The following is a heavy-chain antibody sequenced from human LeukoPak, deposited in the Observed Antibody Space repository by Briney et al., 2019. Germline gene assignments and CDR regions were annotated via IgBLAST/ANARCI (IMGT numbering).Heavy chain of an antibody. CDR1: GSSISSGYY. D-gene: IGHD3-9*01. Sequence: SETLSLTCTVSGSSISSGYYWGWIRQPPGKGLEWIGSIHHSGSTYYSPSLKSRVTISVDTSKNQFSLKLSSVTAADTAVYYCARDDILTGNNDYWGQGTLVTVSS. CDR3: ARDDILTGNNDY. V-gene: IGHV4-38-2*02. J-gene: IGHJ4*02. CDR2: IHHSGST.